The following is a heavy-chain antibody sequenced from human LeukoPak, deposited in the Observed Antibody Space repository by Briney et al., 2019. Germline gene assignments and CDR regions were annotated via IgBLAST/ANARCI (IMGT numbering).Heavy chain of an antibody. Sequence: GGSLRLSCAASGLTFSIYGMHWVRQTPGKGLEWVAVISTDGNIQFHADSVKGRFTVSRDNSNNTLYLQMNSLRIEDTAVYFCARATHASNWFSFGTWGQGTLVTVSS. D-gene: IGHD4-11*01. CDR2: ISTDGNIQ. CDR3: ARATHASNWFSFGT. CDR1: GLTFSIYG. V-gene: IGHV3-30-3*01. J-gene: IGHJ5*02.